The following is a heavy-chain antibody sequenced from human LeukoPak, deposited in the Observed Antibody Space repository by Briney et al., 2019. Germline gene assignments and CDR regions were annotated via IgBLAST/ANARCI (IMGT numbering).Heavy chain of an antibody. V-gene: IGHV1-8*03. CDR2: MNPNSGNT. Sequence: GASVKVSCKASGYTFTSYDINWVRQATGQGLEWMGWMNPNSGNTGYAQKFQGRVTITRNTSISTAYMELSSLRSEDTAVYYCARAYRSLAAAGYYFDYWGQGTLVTVSS. D-gene: IGHD6-13*01. CDR1: GYTFTSYD. CDR3: ARAYRSLAAAGYYFDY. J-gene: IGHJ4*02.